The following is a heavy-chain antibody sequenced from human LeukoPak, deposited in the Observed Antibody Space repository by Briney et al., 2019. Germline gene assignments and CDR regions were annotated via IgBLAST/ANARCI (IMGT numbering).Heavy chain of an antibody. J-gene: IGHJ4*02. CDR2: ISSSGHII. V-gene: IGHV3-48*03. D-gene: IGHD3-22*01. CDR3: ARGYDSSGSIFDY. CDR1: GFTFSSFE. Sequence: PGGSLRLSCAASGFTFSSFEMNWIRQAPGKGLEWVSYISSSGHIIYYADSVKGRFTISRDNAKNSLYLQMNSLRGEDTAVYYCARGYDSSGSIFDYWGQGILVTVSS.